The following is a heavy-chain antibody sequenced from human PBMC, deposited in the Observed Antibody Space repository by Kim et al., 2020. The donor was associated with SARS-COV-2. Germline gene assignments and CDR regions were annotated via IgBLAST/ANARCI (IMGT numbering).Heavy chain of an antibody. V-gene: IGHV3-74*01. D-gene: IGHD3-16*01. CDR1: GFTFSNTC. CDR3: AKVGVDWYINI. Sequence: GGSLRLSCAASGFTFSNTCMYWVRQAPGKGLEWISRINTDGSSKNYADSVKGRFTISRDNAKNTLHLQMNTLTAEDTAVYYCAKVGVDWYINIWGRGALVSVSS. CDR2: INTDGSSK. J-gene: IGHJ2*01.